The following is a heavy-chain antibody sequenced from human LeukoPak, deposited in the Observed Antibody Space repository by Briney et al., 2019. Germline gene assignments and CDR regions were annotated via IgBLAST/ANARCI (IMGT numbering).Heavy chain of an antibody. Sequence: SVKVSCKASGYTFTGYYMHWVRQPPGQGLEWMGWINPNSGGTNYAQKFQGRVTMTRDTSISTAYMELRRLRSDDTAVYYCARDLTIFGVVIIYYYGMDVWGQGTTVTVSS. D-gene: IGHD3-3*01. CDR3: ARDLTIFGVVIIYYYGMDV. CDR1: GYTFTGYY. V-gene: IGHV1-2*02. J-gene: IGHJ6*02. CDR2: INPNSGGT.